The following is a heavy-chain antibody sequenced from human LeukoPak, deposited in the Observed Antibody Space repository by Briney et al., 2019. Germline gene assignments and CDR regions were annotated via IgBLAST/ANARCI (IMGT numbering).Heavy chain of an antibody. CDR2: IYYSEST. J-gene: IGHJ3*02. D-gene: IGHD6-6*01. Sequence: PSETLSLTCTVSGGSISSYYWSWIRQPPGKGLEWIGYIYYSESTNYNPSLKSRVTISVDTSKNQFSLKLSSVTAADTAVYYCAREYSSSFNTKKNAFDIWGQGTMVTVSS. CDR1: GGSISSYY. CDR3: AREYSSSFNTKKNAFDI. V-gene: IGHV4-59*01.